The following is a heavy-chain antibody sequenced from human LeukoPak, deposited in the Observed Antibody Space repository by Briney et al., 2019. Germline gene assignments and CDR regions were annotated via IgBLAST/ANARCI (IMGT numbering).Heavy chain of an antibody. CDR3: ARDLSSTSNWELDY. D-gene: IGHD7-27*01. Sequence: ASVKVSCNASGYTVIDFFIHWVRQAPGQGLEWMGRINPNSGGTEYPPNFQGRVTMTSDTSISATYMELNRLTSDDTAVYYCARDLSSTSNWELDYWGQGTLVTVSS. J-gene: IGHJ4*02. CDR1: GYTVIDFF. V-gene: IGHV1-2*06. CDR2: INPNSGGT.